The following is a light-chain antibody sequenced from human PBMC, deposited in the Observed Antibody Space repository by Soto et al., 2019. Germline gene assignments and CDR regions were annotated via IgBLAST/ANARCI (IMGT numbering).Light chain of an antibody. J-gene: IGKJ4*01. CDR1: QDISSY. CDR2: DAS. V-gene: IGKV1-33*01. CDR3: QQYDNLPLT. Sequence: DIHMTQSPSSLSASVGDRVTITCQASQDISSYLNWYQQKPGKAPKLLIYDASNLETGVPSRFSGSGSGTDFTFTISSLQPEDIATYYCQQYDNLPLTFGGGTKVDIK.